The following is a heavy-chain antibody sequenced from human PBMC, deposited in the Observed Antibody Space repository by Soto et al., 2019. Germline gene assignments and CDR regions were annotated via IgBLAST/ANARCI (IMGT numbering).Heavy chain of an antibody. CDR3: ARHDGFSSGWIFDY. V-gene: IGHV4-39*01. D-gene: IGHD6-19*01. J-gene: IGHJ4*01. CDR2: FYYSGKT. CDR1: GGSISSSSYY. Sequence: NPSETLSLTCTVSGGSISSSSYYWVWIRQPPGKGLEWIGSFYYSGKTYYNPSLKSRVTISGDTSEKQFSLKLSSVTAADTAVYYCARHDGFSSGWIFDYWGHGTLVTVS.